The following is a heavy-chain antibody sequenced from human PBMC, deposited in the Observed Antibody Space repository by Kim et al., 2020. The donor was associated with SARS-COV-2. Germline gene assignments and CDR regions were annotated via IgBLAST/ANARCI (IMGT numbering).Heavy chain of an antibody. D-gene: IGHD2-15*01. CDR3: ARVPRDSGAQD. J-gene: IGHJ4*02. Sequence: SETLSLTCTVSGGSISSYYWSWIRQPPGKGLEWIGYIYYSGSTNYNPSLKSRVTISVDTSKNQFSLKLSSVTAADTAVYYFARVPRDSGAQDWGQGTLVT. CDR1: GGSISSYY. CDR2: IYYSGST. V-gene: IGHV4-59*01.